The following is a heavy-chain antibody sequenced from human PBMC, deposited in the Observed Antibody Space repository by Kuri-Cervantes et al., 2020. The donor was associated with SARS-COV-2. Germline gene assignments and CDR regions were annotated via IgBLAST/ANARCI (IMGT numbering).Heavy chain of an antibody. J-gene: IGHJ6*02. D-gene: IGHD6-13*01. CDR1: GFTFSNAW. Sequence: GGSLRLSCAASGFTFSNAWMSWVRQAPGKGLEWVGRIKSKTDGGTADYAAPVKGRFTISRDDSKNTLYLQMNSLRAEDTAVYYCAREAYSSSWYVPPVGFYYYYGMDVWGQGTTVTVSS. V-gene: IGHV3-15*01. CDR3: AREAYSSSWYVPPVGFYYYYGMDV. CDR2: IKSKTDGGTA.